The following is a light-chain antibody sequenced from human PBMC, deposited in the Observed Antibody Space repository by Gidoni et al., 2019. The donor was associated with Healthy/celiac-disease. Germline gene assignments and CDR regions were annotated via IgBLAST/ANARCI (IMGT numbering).Light chain of an antibody. CDR3: QQDKSYWRT. CDR2: KAS. J-gene: IGKJ1*01. V-gene: IGKV1-5*03. CDR1: QRISSW. Sequence: DIQLPQSPSTLSASVGDRLTITSRASQRISSWLAWFQQKPGKAPKRLIYKASSWERGVPARVSGSGSGTEVTLTISSLQPDDFATYYCQQDKSYWRTFGQGTKVESK.